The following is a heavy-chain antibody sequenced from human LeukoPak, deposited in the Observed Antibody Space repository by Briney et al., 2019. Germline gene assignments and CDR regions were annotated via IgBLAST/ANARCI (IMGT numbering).Heavy chain of an antibody. CDR1: GFTFSSYS. V-gene: IGHV3-48*01. J-gene: IGHJ4*02. CDR2: ISSSSSTI. Sequence: GGSLRLSCAASGFTFSSYSMNWVRQAPGKGLEWVSYISSSSSTIYYADSVKGRFTISRDNAKNSLYLQMNSLRAEDTAIYYCARDERLLSFLKWGQGTLVTVSS. CDR3: ARDERLLSFLK. D-gene: IGHD3-3*01.